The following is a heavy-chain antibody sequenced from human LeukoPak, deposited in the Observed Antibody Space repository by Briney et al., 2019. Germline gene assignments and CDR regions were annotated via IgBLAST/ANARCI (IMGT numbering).Heavy chain of an antibody. CDR1: GFTFSSYE. V-gene: IGHV3-48*03. J-gene: IGHJ4*02. CDR2: ISSSGSTI. Sequence: GGSLRLSCAASGFTFSSYEMNWVRQAPGKGLEWVSYISSSGSTIYYADSVKGRLTISRDNAKNSLYLQMNSLRAEDTAVYYCARDLWLYSGSPSDYWGQGTLVTVSS. D-gene: IGHD1-26*01. CDR3: ARDLWLYSGSPSDY.